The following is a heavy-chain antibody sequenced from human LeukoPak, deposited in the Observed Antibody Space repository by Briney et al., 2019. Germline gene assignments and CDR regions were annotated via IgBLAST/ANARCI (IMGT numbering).Heavy chain of an antibody. CDR2: INPNSGGT. V-gene: IGHV1-2*02. J-gene: IGHJ4*02. CDR1: GSTFTGYY. D-gene: IGHD3-10*01. CDR3: ARGYGTTRGDY. Sequence: ASVKVSCKASGSTFTGYYMQWVRPAPGQGLEWMGWINPNSGGTNYAQRFQGRVTITRDTSITTAYMELRSLRADDTAVYFCARGYGTTRGDYWGQGTLVTVSS.